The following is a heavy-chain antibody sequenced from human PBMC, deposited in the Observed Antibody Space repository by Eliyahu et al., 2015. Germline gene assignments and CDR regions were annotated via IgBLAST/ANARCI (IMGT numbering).Heavy chain of an antibody. J-gene: IGHJ4*02. CDR2: ISYDGSNK. CDR1: GFTFSSYG. CDR3: AKESQYYYDSSGYPGWYFDY. V-gene: IGHV3-30*18. Sequence: QVQLVESGGGVVQPGRSLRLSCAASGFTFSSYGLPWVRQAPGKGLEWVAVISYDGSNKYYADSVKGRFTISRDNSKNTLYLQMNSLRAEDTAVYYCAKESQYYYDSSGYPGWYFDYWGQGTLVTVSS. D-gene: IGHD3-22*01.